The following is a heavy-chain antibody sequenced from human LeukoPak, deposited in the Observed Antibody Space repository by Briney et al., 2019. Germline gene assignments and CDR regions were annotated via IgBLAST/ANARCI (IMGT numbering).Heavy chain of an antibody. CDR1: GFTVSSNY. J-gene: IGHJ4*02. CDR2: IKTKKTDGGTT. CDR3: TTDLSRSYFGS. Sequence: RTGGSLRLSCAASGFTVSSNYMSWVRQAPGKGLEWVGRIKTKKTDGGTTDYAAPVKGRFTISRDDSKNTLYLQMNSLKTDDTAVYYCTTDLSRSYFGSWGQGTLVTVSS. D-gene: IGHD2-2*01. V-gene: IGHV3-15*01.